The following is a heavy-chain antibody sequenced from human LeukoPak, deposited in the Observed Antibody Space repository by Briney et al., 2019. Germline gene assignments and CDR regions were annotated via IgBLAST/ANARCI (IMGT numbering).Heavy chain of an antibody. J-gene: IGHJ4*02. CDR1: GGSITSSSHY. Sequence: PSETLSLTCSVSGGSITSSSHYWGWIRQSPEKGLEWIGSIYYSGSTYYNPSLKSRVTISVDTSNNQFSLRLSSVTAADTAVYYCARHGSTDYFDYWGQGTLVTVSS. CDR2: IYYSGST. V-gene: IGHV4-39*01. D-gene: IGHD2-2*03. CDR3: ARHGSTDYFDY.